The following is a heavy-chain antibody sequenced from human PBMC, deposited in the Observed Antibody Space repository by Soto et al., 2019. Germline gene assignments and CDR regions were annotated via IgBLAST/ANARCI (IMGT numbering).Heavy chain of an antibody. J-gene: IGHJ5*02. V-gene: IGHV1-69*02. CDR2: IIPILGIA. D-gene: IGHD6-6*01. CDR1: GGTFSSYT. CDR3: ARNTEYSSSSVWFDP. Sequence: SVKVSCKASGGTFSSYTISWVRQAPGQGLEWMGRIIPILGIANYAQKFQGRVTITADKSTSTAYMELSSLRSEDTAVYYCARNTEYSSSSVWFDPWGQGTLVTVSS.